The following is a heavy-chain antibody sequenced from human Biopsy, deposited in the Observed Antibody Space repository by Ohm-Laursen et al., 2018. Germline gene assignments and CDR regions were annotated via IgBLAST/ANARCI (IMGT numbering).Heavy chain of an antibody. Sequence: SLRLSCAASGFPFTGFSMDWVRQAPGKGLEWVASITSGSSYIYYADSVKGRFTISRDSPKNSLYLQMNSLRAEDTAVYYCARVLLPAAAVHYGMDVWGQGTTVTVSS. J-gene: IGHJ6*02. CDR1: GFPFTGFS. D-gene: IGHD2-2*01. V-gene: IGHV3-21*01. CDR2: ITSGSSYI. CDR3: ARVLLPAAAVHYGMDV.